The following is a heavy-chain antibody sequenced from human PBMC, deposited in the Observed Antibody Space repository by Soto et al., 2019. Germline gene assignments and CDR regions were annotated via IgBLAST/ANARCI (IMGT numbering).Heavy chain of an antibody. J-gene: IGHJ4*02. D-gene: IGHD3-22*01. V-gene: IGHV3-30*18. CDR3: AKDTSYYYDSSGSSTPPSDY. Sequence: PGGSLRLSCAASGFTFSSYGMHWVRQAPGKGLEWVAVISYDGSNKYYADSVKGRFTISRDNSKNTLYLQMNSLRAEDTAVYYCAKDTSYYYDSSGSSTPPSDYWGQGTLVTVSS. CDR1: GFTFSSYG. CDR2: ISYDGSNK.